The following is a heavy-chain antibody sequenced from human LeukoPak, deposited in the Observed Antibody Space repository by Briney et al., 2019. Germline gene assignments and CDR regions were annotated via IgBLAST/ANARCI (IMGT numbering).Heavy chain of an antibody. Sequence: GGSLRLSCAASGFTFSSYAMSWVRQAPGKGLEWVSAISGSGDSTYYADSVKGRFTISRDNSKNSLYLQMNSLRTEDTALYYCAKDMRPTNKNYGMDVWGQGTTVTVSS. D-gene: IGHD5-24*01. CDR2: ISGSGDST. J-gene: IGHJ6*02. CDR1: GFTFSSYA. CDR3: AKDMRPTNKNYGMDV. V-gene: IGHV3-23*01.